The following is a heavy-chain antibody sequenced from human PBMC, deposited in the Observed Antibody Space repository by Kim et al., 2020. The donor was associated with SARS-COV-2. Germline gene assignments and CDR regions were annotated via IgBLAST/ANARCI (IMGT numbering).Heavy chain of an antibody. V-gene: IGHV3-21*01. D-gene: IGHD6-19*01. J-gene: IGHJ6*02. Sequence: GGSLRLSCAASGFTFSSYSMNWVRQAPGKGLEWVSSISSSSSYIYYADSVKGRFTISRGNAKNSLYLQMNSLRAEDTAVYYCARGGYSSGWTGDYYYYGMDVWGQGTTVTVSS. CDR3: ARGGYSSGWTGDYYYYGMDV. CDR2: ISSSSSYI. CDR1: GFTFSSYS.